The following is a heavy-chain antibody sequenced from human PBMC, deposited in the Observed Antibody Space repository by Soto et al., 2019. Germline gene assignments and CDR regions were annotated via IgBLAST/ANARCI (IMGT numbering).Heavy chain of an antibody. CDR2: INHSGST. CDR3: ARVSGIYYYGMDV. Sequence: SETLALTCAVYGGSFTCYYWNWIRQPPGKGLEWIGEINHSGSTNYNPSLKSRVTISVDTSKNQFSLKLSSVTAADTAVYYCARVSGIYYYGMDVWGQGTTVT. V-gene: IGHV4-34*01. CDR1: GGSFTCYY. J-gene: IGHJ6*02. D-gene: IGHD3-10*01.